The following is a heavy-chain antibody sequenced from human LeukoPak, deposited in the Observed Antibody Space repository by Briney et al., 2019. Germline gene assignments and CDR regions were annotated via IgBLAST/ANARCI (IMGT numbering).Heavy chain of an antibody. CDR3: ARDLGVYYGSGSYSGYYYGMDV. V-gene: IGHV1-69*04. Sequence: GASVKVSCKASGGTFSSYAISWVRQAPGQGLEWMGRIIPILGIANYAQKFQGRVTITADKSTSTAYMELSSLRSEDTAVYYCARDLGVYYGSGSYSGYYYGMDVWGQGTTVTVSS. CDR1: GGTFSSYA. J-gene: IGHJ6*02. D-gene: IGHD3-10*01. CDR2: IIPILGIA.